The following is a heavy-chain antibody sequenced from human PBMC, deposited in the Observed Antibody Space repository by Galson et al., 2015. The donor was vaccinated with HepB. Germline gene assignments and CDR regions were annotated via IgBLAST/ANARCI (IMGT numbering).Heavy chain of an antibody. J-gene: IGHJ4*02. D-gene: IGHD3-9*01. CDR2: ISGSGGST. Sequence: SLRLSCAASGFTFSSYAMSWVRQAPGKGLEWVSAISGSGGSTYYADSVKGRFTISRDNSKNTLYLQMNSLRAEDTAVYYRAKVMEGERYFDWLRVPDEFDYWGQGTLVTVSS. CDR1: GFTFSSYA. V-gene: IGHV3-23*01. CDR3: AKVMEGERYFDWLRVPDEFDY.